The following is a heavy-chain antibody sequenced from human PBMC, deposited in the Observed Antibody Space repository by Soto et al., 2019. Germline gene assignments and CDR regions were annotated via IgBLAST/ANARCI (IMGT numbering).Heavy chain of an antibody. J-gene: IGHJ3*02. CDR1: GGSISSGGYY. Sequence: PSETLSLTCTVSGGSISSGGYYWSWIRQHPGKGLEWIGYIYYSGSTNYKTYLKSRVTISVDTSKNQFSLKLSSVTAADTAVYYCAREGSSWTHDAFDIWGQGTMVTVSS. V-gene: IGHV4-61*08. D-gene: IGHD6-13*01. CDR3: AREGSSWTHDAFDI. CDR2: IYYSGST.